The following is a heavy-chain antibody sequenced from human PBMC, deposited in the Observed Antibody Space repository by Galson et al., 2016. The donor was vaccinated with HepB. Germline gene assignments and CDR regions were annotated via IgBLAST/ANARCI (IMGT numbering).Heavy chain of an antibody. CDR2: ISDSGSNT. CDR3: AKDVGGEAFFEY. Sequence: SLRLSCAASGFIFSSCGMSWVRQAPGKGLEWVSTISDSGSNTHYADSVGGRFTISRDNSKNTLYLQMKSLRAEDTAVYYCAKDVGGEAFFEYWGQGALVTFSS. CDR1: GFIFSSCG. D-gene: IGHD1-26*01. J-gene: IGHJ4*02. V-gene: IGHV3-23*01.